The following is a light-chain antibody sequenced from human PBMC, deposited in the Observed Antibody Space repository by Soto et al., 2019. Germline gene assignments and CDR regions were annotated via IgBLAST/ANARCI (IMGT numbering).Light chain of an antibody. CDR2: AAS. Sequence: EIVMTQSPATLSVSPGERATLSCRASQRVSSNLAWYQQKPGQAPRLLIYAASTRATGIPARFSGSGSGTEFTLTISSLLSEDFAVYYCQQYNNWPPLTFGGGTKVEIK. CDR3: QQYNNWPPLT. J-gene: IGKJ4*01. CDR1: QRVSSN. V-gene: IGKV3-15*01.